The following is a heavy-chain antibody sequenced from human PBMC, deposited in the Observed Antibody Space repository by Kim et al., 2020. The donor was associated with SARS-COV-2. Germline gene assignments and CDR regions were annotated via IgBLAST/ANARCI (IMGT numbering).Heavy chain of an antibody. CDR2: GTT. J-gene: IGHJ4*02. V-gene: IGHV3-15*01. Sequence: GTTGYAAPVKGRVTISRDDSKNTLYLQMNSLKAADTAVYYCTTDYYGSGYWGQGTLVTVSS. D-gene: IGHD3-10*01. CDR3: TTDYYGSGY.